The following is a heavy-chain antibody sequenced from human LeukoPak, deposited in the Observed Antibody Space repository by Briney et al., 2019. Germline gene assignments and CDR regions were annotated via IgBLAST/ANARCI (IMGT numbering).Heavy chain of an antibody. Sequence: SETLSLTCTVSGGSISKQYWTWVRQSAGKGLEWIGRIYTSGSTNYNPSLKSRVTMSVDTSKNQFSLKLSSVTAADTAVYYCARDLRLWFGEFVDWFDPWGQGTLVTVSS. CDR3: ARDLRLWFGEFVDWFDP. CDR1: GGSISKQY. D-gene: IGHD3-10*01. J-gene: IGHJ5*02. CDR2: IYTSGST. V-gene: IGHV4-4*07.